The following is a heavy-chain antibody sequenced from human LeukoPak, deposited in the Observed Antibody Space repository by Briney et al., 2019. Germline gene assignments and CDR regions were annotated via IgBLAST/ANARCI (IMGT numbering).Heavy chain of an antibody. CDR1: GFTFSSHA. Sequence: PGGSVRLSCAASGFTFSSHAMTWVRQAPGKGLEWVSTISGSGGDTYYADSVKGRFTISRDNSKNTLYLQMNSLGADDTAIYYCAKISVLRYFDRLLGYFDYWGQGTLVTVSS. CDR3: AKISVLRYFDRLLGYFDY. J-gene: IGHJ4*02. D-gene: IGHD3-9*01. CDR2: ISGSGGDT. V-gene: IGHV3-23*01.